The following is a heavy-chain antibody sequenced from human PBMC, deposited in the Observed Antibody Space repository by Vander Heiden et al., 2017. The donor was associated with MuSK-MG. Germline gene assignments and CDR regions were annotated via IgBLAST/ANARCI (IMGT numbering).Heavy chain of an antibody. CDR1: GFTFSSYA. CDR2: ISGSGGGT. V-gene: IGHV3-23*01. D-gene: IGHD3-16*01. Sequence: EVQLLASGGGLVQPGGSLRLSCAASGFTFSSYAMSWVRQAPGKGLEWVSGISGSGGGTYYADSVKGRFTISRDNSKNTLFLQMNSLRAEDTAVYYCAKSAMGPYYYGMDVWGQGTTVTVSS. J-gene: IGHJ6*02. CDR3: AKSAMGPYYYGMDV.